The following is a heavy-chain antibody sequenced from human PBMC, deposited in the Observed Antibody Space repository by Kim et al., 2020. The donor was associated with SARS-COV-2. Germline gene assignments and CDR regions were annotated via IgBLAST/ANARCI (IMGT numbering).Heavy chain of an antibody. Sequence: PSLKSRVTISVDTSKNQFARKLSSVTAADTAVYYCARNWNDATDWNWFDPWGQGTLVTVSS. J-gene: IGHJ5*02. CDR3: ARNWNDATDWNWFDP. D-gene: IGHD1-1*01. V-gene: IGHV4-31*02.